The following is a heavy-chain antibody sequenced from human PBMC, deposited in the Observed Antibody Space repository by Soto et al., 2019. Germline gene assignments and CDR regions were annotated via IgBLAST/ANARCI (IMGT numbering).Heavy chain of an antibody. V-gene: IGHV3-23*01. Sequence: EVQLLESGGGLVQPGGSLRLSCAASGFTFSSHVMSWVRQAPGKGLEWVSAASARNTNTYYADSVRGRFTISRDNSKSTVYLPLDSLRVEDTAVYHCARAVYSHGPRGYSSAWYGWFDPWGQGTMVVVSS. CDR2: ASARNTNT. J-gene: IGHJ5*02. CDR1: GFTFSSHV. CDR3: ARAVYSHGPRGYSSAWYGWFDP. D-gene: IGHD6-19*01.